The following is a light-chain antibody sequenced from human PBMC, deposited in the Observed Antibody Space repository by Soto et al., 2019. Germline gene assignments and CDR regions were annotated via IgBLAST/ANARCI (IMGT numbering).Light chain of an antibody. J-gene: IGLJ1*01. CDR3: CSYAGSYTRV. V-gene: IGLV2-11*01. CDR2: DVG. CDR1: SSDDGGYNY. Sequence: QSVLTQPRSVSGSPGQSVTISCTGTSSDDGGYNYVSWYQQHPGKAPKLMIYDVGKRPSGVPDRFSGSKSDNTASLTISGLQAEDEADYYCCSYAGSYTRVFGTGTKSPS.